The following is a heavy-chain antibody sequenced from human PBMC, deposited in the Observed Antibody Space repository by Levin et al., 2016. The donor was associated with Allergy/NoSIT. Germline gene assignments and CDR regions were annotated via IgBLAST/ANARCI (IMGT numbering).Heavy chain of an antibody. Sequence: GSLRLSCAVSGGSISSSNWWSWVRQPPGKGLEWIGEIYHSGSTNYNPSLKSRVTISVDKSKNQFSLKLSSVTAADTAVYYCARDPTVSTAPFDYWGQGTLVTVSS. CDR1: GGSISSSNW. V-gene: IGHV4-4*02. CDR3: ARDPTVSTAPFDY. CDR2: IYHSGST. J-gene: IGHJ4*02. D-gene: IGHD1-1*01.